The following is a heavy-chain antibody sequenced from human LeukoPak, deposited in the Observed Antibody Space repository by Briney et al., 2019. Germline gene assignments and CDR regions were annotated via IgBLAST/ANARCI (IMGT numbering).Heavy chain of an antibody. CDR2: IYPGDSDT. CDR1: GYSFTSYW. Sequence: GESLKIFCKGSGYSFTSYWIGWVRQMPGKGLEGMGIIYPGDSDTRYSPSFQGQVTISADKSISTAYLQWSSLKASDTAMYYCASPDYYDSSGYSPGVGYWGQGTLVTVSS. J-gene: IGHJ4*02. V-gene: IGHV5-51*03. D-gene: IGHD3-22*01. CDR3: ASPDYYDSSGYSPGVGY.